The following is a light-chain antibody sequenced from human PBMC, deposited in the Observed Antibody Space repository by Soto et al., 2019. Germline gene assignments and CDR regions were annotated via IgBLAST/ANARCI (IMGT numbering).Light chain of an antibody. CDR1: QSISRW. CDR2: DAS. Sequence: DIQMTQSPSTLSASVGDRVTITCRASQSISRWMAWYQQKPGKAPRLLIYDASSLESGVPSRFSGSASGTEFSLTVSSLQPDDFATYYCQQYGSVASSTFGQGTKLEIK. J-gene: IGKJ2*02. CDR3: QQYGSVASST. V-gene: IGKV1-5*01.